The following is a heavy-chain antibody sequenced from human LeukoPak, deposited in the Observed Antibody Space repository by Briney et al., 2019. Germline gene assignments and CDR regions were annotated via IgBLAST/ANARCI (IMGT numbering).Heavy chain of an antibody. CDR3: ARGYYYDTNGTLVPFDY. V-gene: IGHV4-39*01. D-gene: IGHD3-22*01. J-gene: IGHJ4*02. CDR1: GGSISSSGYY. Sequence: SETLSLTCAVSGGSISSSGYYWGWIRQPPGKGLEWIGYIYHSGSTYYNPSLKSRVTISVDTSKNQFSLKLSSVTAADTAVYFCARGYYYDTNGTLVPFDYWGQGRLVTVSS. CDR2: IYHSGST.